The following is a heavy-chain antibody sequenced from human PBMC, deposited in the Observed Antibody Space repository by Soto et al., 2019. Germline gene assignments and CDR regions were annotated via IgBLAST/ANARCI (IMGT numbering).Heavy chain of an antibody. D-gene: IGHD1-20*01. Sequence: PGGSLRLSCAASGFTFSSYGMHWVRQAPGKGLEWVAVIWYDGSNKYYADSVKGRFTISRDNSKNTLYLQMNSLRAEDTAVYYCARSLLTGTDEYYYYYYGMDVWGQGTTVTVSS. CDR1: GFTFSSYG. V-gene: IGHV3-33*01. CDR2: IWYDGSNK. CDR3: ARSLLTGTDEYYYYYYGMDV. J-gene: IGHJ6*02.